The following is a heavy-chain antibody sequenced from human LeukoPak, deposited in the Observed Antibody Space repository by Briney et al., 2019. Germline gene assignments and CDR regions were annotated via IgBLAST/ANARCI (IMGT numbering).Heavy chain of an antibody. CDR2: INHSGST. J-gene: IGHJ4*02. V-gene: IGHV4-34*01. D-gene: IGHD3-22*01. Sequence: SETLSFTCAVYGGSLSGYYWSWIRQPQGKGLEWIGEINHSGSTNYNPSLKSRVTISVDTSKNQFYLKLSSVTAADTAVYCCARGSSSGYYDYWGQGTLVTVTS. CDR1: GGSLSGYY. CDR3: ARGSSSGYYDY.